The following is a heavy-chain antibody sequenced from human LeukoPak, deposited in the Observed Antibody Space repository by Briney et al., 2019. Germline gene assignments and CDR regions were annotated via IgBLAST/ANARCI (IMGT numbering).Heavy chain of an antibody. J-gene: IGHJ4*02. CDR1: GFTFSSYG. D-gene: IGHD1-26*01. CDR2: ISYDGSNK. Sequence: GGSLRLSCAASGFTFSSYGMHWVRQAPGKGLEWVAVISYDGSNKYYADSVKGRFTISRDNAKNSLYLQMNSLRAEDTAVYYCAKDRSNVGAGSENDYWGQGTLVTVSS. CDR3: AKDRSNVGAGSENDY. V-gene: IGHV3-30*18.